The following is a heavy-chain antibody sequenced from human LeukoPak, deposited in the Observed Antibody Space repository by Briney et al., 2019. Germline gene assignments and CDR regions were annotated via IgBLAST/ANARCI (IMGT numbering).Heavy chain of an antibody. CDR2: IESDGRT. V-gene: IGHV3-74*01. CDR1: GFTLSSHW. D-gene: IGHD3/OR15-3a*01. J-gene: IGHJ4*02. CDR3: ARDGRGPDY. Sequence: GGSLRLSCAASGFTLSSHWMHWVRQVPGKGLVSVSRIESDGRTAYAASVKGRFIISRDNAKNTPYLQMNSLRVEDTAVYYCARDGRGPDYWGQGTLVTVSS.